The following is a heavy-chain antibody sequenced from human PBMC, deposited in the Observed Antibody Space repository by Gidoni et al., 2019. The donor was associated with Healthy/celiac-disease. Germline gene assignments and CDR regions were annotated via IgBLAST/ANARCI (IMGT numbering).Heavy chain of an antibody. V-gene: IGHV2-70*15. CDR3: ARIGLQRSGDAFDI. D-gene: IGHD1-26*01. CDR1: GFSLSTSGMC. J-gene: IGHJ3*02. Sequence: QVTLREFGPALVKPTQTLTLTCTFSGFSLSTSGMCVSWIRQPPGKALEWLARIDWDDDKYYSTSLKTRLTISKDTSKNQVVLTMTNMDPVETATYYCARIGLQRSGDAFDIWGQGTMVTVSS. CDR2: IDWDDDK.